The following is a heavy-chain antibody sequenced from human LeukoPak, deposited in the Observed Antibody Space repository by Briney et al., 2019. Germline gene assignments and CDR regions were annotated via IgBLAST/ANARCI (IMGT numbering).Heavy chain of an antibody. CDR3: ARVPYYDILTGYYFDY. Sequence: SETLSLTCTVSGGSISSGDYYWSWIRQPPGKGLEWIGYIYYSGSTYYNPSLKSRVTISVDTSKNQFSPKLSSVTAADTAVYYCARVPYYDILTGYYFDYWGQRTLVTVSS. D-gene: IGHD3-9*01. V-gene: IGHV4-30-4*01. CDR2: IYYSGST. J-gene: IGHJ4*02. CDR1: GGSISSGDYY.